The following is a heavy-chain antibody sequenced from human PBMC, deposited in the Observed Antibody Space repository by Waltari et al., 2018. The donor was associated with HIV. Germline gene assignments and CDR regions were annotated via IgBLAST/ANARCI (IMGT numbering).Heavy chain of an antibody. V-gene: IGHV3-53*02. J-gene: IGHJ4*02. CDR1: GFTVSSNY. D-gene: IGHD3-10*01. CDR3: ARDLAGPFDY. Sequence: EVQLVETGGGLIQPGGSLRLSCAASGFTVSSNYMSWVRQAPGKGLEWVSVIYGGGRTYYADPGKGRFTISRDKSKNTLYLQMNSLRAEDTAVYYCARDLAGPFDYWGQGTLVTVSS. CDR2: IYGGGRT.